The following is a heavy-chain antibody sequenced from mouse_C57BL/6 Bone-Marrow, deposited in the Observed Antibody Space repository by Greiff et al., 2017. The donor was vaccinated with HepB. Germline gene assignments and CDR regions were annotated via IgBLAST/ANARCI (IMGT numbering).Heavy chain of an antibody. CDR2: IDPSDSYI. CDR1: GYTFTSYW. CDR3: ARRASLLSWFAY. V-gene: IGHV1-50*01. J-gene: IGHJ3*01. D-gene: IGHD3-1*01. Sequence: QVQLQQPGAEFVKPGASVKLSCKASGYTFTSYWMQWVKQRPGQGLEWIGEIDPSDSYINYNQKFKGKATLTVDKSSSTAYMQRSSLTSEDSAVYYWARRASLLSWFAYWGQGTLVTVSA.